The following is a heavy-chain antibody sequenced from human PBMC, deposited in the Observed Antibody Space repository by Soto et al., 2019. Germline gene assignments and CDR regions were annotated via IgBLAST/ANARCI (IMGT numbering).Heavy chain of an antibody. J-gene: IGHJ6*02. CDR2: TYSGGST. V-gene: IGHV3-53*01. Sequence: GGSLRLSCAASGFTVSRNYMSWVRQAPGKGLEWVSVTYSGGSTYYADSVKGRFTISRDNSKNTLYLQMNSLRAEDTAVYYCARDPSYYGMDVWGQGTTVTVSS. CDR1: GFTVSRNY. CDR3: ARDPSYYGMDV.